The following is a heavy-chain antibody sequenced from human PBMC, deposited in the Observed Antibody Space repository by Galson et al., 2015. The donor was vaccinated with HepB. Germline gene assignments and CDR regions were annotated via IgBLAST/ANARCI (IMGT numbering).Heavy chain of an antibody. CDR1: GFTFSSYA. D-gene: IGHD2-21*02. CDR3: AKGQGRVYCGGDCYFDY. CDR2: ISGSGGST. V-gene: IGHV3-23*01. Sequence: SLRLSCAASGFTFSSYAMSWVRQAPGKGLEWVSAISGSGGSTYYADSVKGRFTISRDNSKNTLYLQMNSLRAEDTAVYYCAKGQGRVYCGGDCYFDYWGQGTLVTVSS. J-gene: IGHJ4*02.